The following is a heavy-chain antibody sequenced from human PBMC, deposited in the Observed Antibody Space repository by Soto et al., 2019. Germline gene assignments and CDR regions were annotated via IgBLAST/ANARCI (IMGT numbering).Heavy chain of an antibody. CDR2: ISGSGSP. Sequence: EVQLVESGGGLVKPGGSLRLSCAVSGFTFISHTLNWVRQAPGKGLEWVSSISGSGSPYYANSVKGRFTISRDNAQKSLYLQMSSLRAEDTAVYYCSREVQPVFRREYDYWGQGTLVTVSS. CDR3: SREVQPVFRREYDY. J-gene: IGHJ4*02. CDR1: GFTFISHT. V-gene: IGHV3-21*04.